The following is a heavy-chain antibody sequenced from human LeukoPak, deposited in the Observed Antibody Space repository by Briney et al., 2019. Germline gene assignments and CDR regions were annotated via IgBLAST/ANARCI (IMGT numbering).Heavy chain of an antibody. D-gene: IGHD3-22*01. J-gene: IGHJ1*01. CDR1: GYTFTGYY. V-gene: IGHV1-2*02. Sequence: ASVKVSCKASGYTFTGYYMHWVRQAPGQGLEWMGWINPNSGGTNYAQKFQGRVTMTRDTSISTAYMELSGLRSDDTAVYYCARAQDYYDIKACFQHWGQGTLVTVSS. CDR2: INPNSGGT. CDR3: ARAQDYYDIKACFQH.